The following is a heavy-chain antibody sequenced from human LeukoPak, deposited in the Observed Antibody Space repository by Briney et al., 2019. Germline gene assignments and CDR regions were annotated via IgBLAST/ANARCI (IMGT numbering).Heavy chain of an antibody. D-gene: IGHD6-13*01. CDR3: AGRVAAAGNAFDL. CDR2: IIPIFGTA. V-gene: IGHV1-69*05. Sequence: SVKVSCKASGGTFSSYAISWVRQAPGQGLEWMGRIIPIFGTANYAQKFQGRVTITTDESTSTAYMELSSLRSEDTAVYYCAGRVAAAGNAFDLWGQGTMVTVSS. J-gene: IGHJ3*01. CDR1: GGTFSSYA.